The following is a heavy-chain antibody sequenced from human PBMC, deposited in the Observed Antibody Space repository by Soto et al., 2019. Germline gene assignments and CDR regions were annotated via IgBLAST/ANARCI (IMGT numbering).Heavy chain of an antibody. CDR3: ASHGGELPSRGAFDI. D-gene: IGHD1-26*01. Sequence: GVTLKISCKGSGYSFTSYLIGWVRQMPGKGLEWMGIIYPGDSDTRYSPSFQGQVTISADKSISTAYLQWSSLKASDTAMYYCASHGGELPSRGAFDIWGQGTMVTVS. CDR1: GYSFTSYL. CDR2: IYPGDSDT. V-gene: IGHV5-51*01. J-gene: IGHJ3*02.